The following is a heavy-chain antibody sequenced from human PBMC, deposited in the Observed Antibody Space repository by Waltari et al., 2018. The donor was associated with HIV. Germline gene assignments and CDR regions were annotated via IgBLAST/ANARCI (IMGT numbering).Heavy chain of an antibody. V-gene: IGHV1-69*01. CDR1: GGTFSSYA. Sequence: QVQLVQSGAEVKKPGSSVKVSCKASGGTFSSYAISWVRQAPGQGLEWMGGIIPIFGTANYAQKFQGRVTITADESTSTAYRELSSLRSEDTAVYYCAREVGYGDYGATWYFDLWGRGTLVTVSS. D-gene: IGHD4-17*01. CDR3: AREVGYGDYGATWYFDL. CDR2: IIPIFGTA. J-gene: IGHJ2*01.